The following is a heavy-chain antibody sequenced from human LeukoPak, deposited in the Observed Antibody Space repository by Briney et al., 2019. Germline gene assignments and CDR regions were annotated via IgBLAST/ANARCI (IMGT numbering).Heavy chain of an antibody. J-gene: IGHJ5*02. CDR2: IYSDNT. V-gene: IGHV3-53*01. CDR1: GFTVSSNS. CDR3: AKGGFTMVRGVISFDWFDP. Sequence: PGGSLRLSCTVSGFTVSSNSMSWVRQAPGKGLEWVSFIYSDNTHYSDSVKGRFTISRDNSKNTLYLQMNSLRAEDTAVYYCAKGGFTMVRGVISFDWFDPWGQGTLVTVSS. D-gene: IGHD3-10*01.